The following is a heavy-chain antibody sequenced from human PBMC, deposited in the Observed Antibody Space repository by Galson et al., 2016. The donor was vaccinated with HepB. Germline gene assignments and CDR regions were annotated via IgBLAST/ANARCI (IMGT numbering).Heavy chain of an antibody. Sequence: LRLSCAASGFTFSSYAMSWVRQAPGKGLEWVSGISGSGGSTKYADSVKGRFTISRDNSKNTLYLQMNSLRAADTAVYYCAKDRCSSTSCYFDYYYYGMDVGGQGTTVTVSS. V-gene: IGHV3-23*01. CDR3: AKDRCSSTSCYFDYYYYGMDV. D-gene: IGHD2-2*01. CDR2: ISGSGGST. J-gene: IGHJ6*02. CDR1: GFTFSSYA.